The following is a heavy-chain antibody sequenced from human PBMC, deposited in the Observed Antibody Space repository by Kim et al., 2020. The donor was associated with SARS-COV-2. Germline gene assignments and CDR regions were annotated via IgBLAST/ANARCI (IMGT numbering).Heavy chain of an antibody. V-gene: IGHV3-7*01. CDR3: SALDTYQVPAGN. J-gene: IGHJ4*02. CDR2: RKGDGSEE. CDR1: GFTLRNNW. Sequence: GGSLRLSCAVSGFTLRNNWMSWFRHAPGKGLVWVAIRKGDGSEEHYVDSAKGRRTIFRDNAKNYLYLQMISLRTEETATYYCSALDTYQVPAGNWGQGTL. D-gene: IGHD2-2*01.